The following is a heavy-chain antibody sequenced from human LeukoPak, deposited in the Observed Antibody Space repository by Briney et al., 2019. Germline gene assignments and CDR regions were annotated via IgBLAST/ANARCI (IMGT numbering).Heavy chain of an antibody. J-gene: IGHJ4*02. Sequence: ASVKVSCKASGYTCTSYGISWVRQAPGQGLEWMGWISAYNGNTNYAQKLQGRVTMTTDTSESTAYMELRSLRSDDTAVYYCARDRAPYDSSGYINDYWGQGTLVTVSS. CDR2: ISAYNGNT. D-gene: IGHD3-22*01. CDR3: ARDRAPYDSSGYINDY. V-gene: IGHV1-18*01. CDR1: GYTCTSYG.